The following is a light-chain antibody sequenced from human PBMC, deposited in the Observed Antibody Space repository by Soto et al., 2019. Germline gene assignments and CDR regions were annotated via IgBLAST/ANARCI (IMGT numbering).Light chain of an antibody. V-gene: IGKV1-5*03. CDR2: KAS. J-gene: IGKJ1*01. Sequence: DIQMTQSPSTLSASVGDRVTITCRTSQSFGRWLAWYQQKPGKAPKLLIYKASILQSGVPSRFSGSGSGTEFTLTISSLQRDDFATYYCQQYNSYSRTFGQGTKVDIK. CDR3: QQYNSYSRT. CDR1: QSFGRW.